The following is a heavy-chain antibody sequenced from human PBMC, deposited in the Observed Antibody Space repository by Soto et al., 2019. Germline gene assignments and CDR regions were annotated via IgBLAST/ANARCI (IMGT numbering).Heavy chain of an antibody. V-gene: IGHV3-30*18. CDR3: AKDLKVSGGFHGSLNYYYGMDV. CDR2: ISYDGNVK. Sequence: PGGSLRLSCAASGFSFSNHGMQWVRQAPGKGLEWVAVISYDGNVKYYTDSVKGRFTISGDNSQSTLFLQMDSLRPEDAAVYYCAKDLKVSGGFHGSLNYYYGMDVWGQGTTVTVSS. J-gene: IGHJ6*02. CDR1: GFSFSNHG. D-gene: IGHD3-10*01.